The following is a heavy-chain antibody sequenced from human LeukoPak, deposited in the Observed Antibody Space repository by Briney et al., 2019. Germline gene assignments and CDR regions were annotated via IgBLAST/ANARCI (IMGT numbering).Heavy chain of an antibody. Sequence: SQTLSLTCAVYGGSFSGYYWSWIRQPPGKGLEWIGEINHSGSTNYNPSLKSRVTISVDTSKNQFSLKLSSVTAADTAVYYCARGSVAARRFDYWGQGTLVTVSS. J-gene: IGHJ4*02. CDR2: INHSGST. V-gene: IGHV4-34*01. D-gene: IGHD6-6*01. CDR3: ARGSVAARRFDY. CDR1: GGSFSGYY.